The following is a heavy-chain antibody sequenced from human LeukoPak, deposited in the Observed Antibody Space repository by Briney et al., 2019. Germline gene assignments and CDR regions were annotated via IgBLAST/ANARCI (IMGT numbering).Heavy chain of an antibody. CDR3: AMPTYYYDSSGYYYGFDY. V-gene: IGHV1-58*01. CDR2: IVVGSGNT. J-gene: IGHJ4*02. CDR1: GFTFTSSA. Sequence: SVKVSCKASGFTFTSSAVQWVRQARGQRLEWIGWIVVGSGNTNYAQKFQERVTITRDMSTSTAYMELSSLRSEDTAVYYCAMPTYYYDSSGYYYGFDYWGQGTLVTVSS. D-gene: IGHD3-22*01.